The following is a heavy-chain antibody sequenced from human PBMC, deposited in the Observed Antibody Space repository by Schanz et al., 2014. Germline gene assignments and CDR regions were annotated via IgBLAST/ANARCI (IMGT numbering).Heavy chain of an antibody. Sequence: EVQLVESGGGLVQPGGSLRLSCAASGFTFSSYWMHWVRQAPGKGLVWISRNNSEGSSASYAGSVRGRFTISRDNAKNSLYLQMNTVRAADSAVYSSARGSGSRSYGWSYDSWGQGTLVTVSS. J-gene: IGHJ4*02. D-gene: IGHD3-10*01. V-gene: IGHV3-74*01. CDR2: NNSEGSSA. CDR1: GFTFSSYW. CDR3: ARGSGSRSYGWSYDS.